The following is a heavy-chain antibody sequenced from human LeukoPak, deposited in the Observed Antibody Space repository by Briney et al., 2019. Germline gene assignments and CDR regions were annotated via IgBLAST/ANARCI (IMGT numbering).Heavy chain of an antibody. CDR1: GFTFSSYW. J-gene: IGHJ4*02. D-gene: IGHD1-26*01. CDR2: ISGSGGST. Sequence: GGSLRLSCAASGFTFSSYWMHWVRQAPGKGLEWVSTISGSGGSTYYADSVKGRFTISRDNSKNTLYLQMNSLRAEDTALYYCAKAGSYWDFDYWGQGALVTVSS. V-gene: IGHV3-23*01. CDR3: AKAGSYWDFDY.